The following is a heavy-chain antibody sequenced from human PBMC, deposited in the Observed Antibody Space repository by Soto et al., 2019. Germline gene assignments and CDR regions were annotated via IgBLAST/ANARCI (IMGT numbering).Heavy chain of an antibody. CDR2: INPKSGDT. CDR1: GYTFTDDQ. J-gene: IGHJ4*02. CDR3: TIASTTDVFHY. Sequence: QVQLVQSGAEVKKPGASVKVSCKASGYTFTDDQMHWVRQAPGQGLEWMAWINPKSGDTNYAQKFRGRVTLTRDTSISAAYMELSRLGSDDTAVYYCTIASTTDVFHYWGQGTLVTVSS. V-gene: IGHV1-2*02. D-gene: IGHD2-2*01.